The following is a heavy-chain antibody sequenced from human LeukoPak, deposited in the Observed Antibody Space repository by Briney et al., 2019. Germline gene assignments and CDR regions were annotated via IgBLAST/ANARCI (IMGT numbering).Heavy chain of an antibody. CDR3: ARDKAVAGSSFDY. D-gene: IGHD6-19*01. V-gene: IGHV1-2*02. CDR2: INPNSGGT. J-gene: IGHJ4*02. CDR1: GYTFTSYA. Sequence: EASVKVSCKASGYTFTSYAMNWVRQAPGQGLEWMGWINPNSGGTNYAQKFQGRVTMTRDTSISTAYMELSRLRSDDTAVYYCARDKAVAGSSFDYWGQGTLVTVSS.